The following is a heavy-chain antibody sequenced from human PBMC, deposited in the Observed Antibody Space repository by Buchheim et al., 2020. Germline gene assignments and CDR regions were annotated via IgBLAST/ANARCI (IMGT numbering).Heavy chain of an antibody. V-gene: IGHV3-30-3*01. CDR3: ARDAEVGVYYYYGMDV. CDR2: ISYDGSNK. Sequence: VQLVESGGGLVQPGRSLRLSCAASGFTFSSYAMHWVRQAPGKGLEWVAVISYDGSNKYYADSVKGRFTISRDNSKNTLYLQMNSLRAEDTAVYYCARDAEVGVYYYYGMDVWGQGTT. D-gene: IGHD2-8*01. J-gene: IGHJ6*02. CDR1: GFTFSSYA.